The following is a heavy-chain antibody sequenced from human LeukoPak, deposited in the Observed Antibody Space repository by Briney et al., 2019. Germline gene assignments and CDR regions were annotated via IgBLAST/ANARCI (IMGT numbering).Heavy chain of an antibody. D-gene: IGHD3-10*01. Sequence: PSQTLSLTCTVSGGSISSGDYYWSWIRQPPGKGLEWIGYIYYSGSTNYNPSLKSRVTISVDTSKNQFSLKLSSVTAADTAVYYCARRGGSGSYYNWYFDYWGQGTLVTVSS. J-gene: IGHJ4*02. CDR1: GGSISSGDYY. V-gene: IGHV4-61*08. CDR2: IYYSGST. CDR3: ARRGGSGSYYNWYFDY.